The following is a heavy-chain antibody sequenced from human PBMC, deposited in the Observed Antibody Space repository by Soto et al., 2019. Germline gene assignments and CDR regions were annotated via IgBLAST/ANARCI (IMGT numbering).Heavy chain of an antibody. Sequence: PGGSLRLSCAASGFTVSSNYMSWVRQAPGKGLEWVSVIYSGGSTYYADSVKGRFTISRDNSKNTLYLQMNSLRAEDTAVYYCARGSVHCSGIPLRVRWGQGTLVTVSS. CDR3: ARGSVHCSGIPLRVR. CDR2: IYSGGST. D-gene: IGHD2-15*01. J-gene: IGHJ4*02. CDR1: GFTVSSNY. V-gene: IGHV3-53*01.